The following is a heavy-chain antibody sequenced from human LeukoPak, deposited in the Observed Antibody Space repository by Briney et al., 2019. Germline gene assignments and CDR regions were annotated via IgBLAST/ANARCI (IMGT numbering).Heavy chain of an antibody. V-gene: IGHV3-15*01. CDR1: GFTVTNAR. Sequence: PGGSLRLSCAASGFTVTNARMTWVRQTPGKGLEWVGHIQRKSDGETKDYAAPVKDRFTISRDDSKNKLYLQMNSLKTEDTAVYYCSTGGGTYSLGAWGQGTLVIVSS. D-gene: IGHD1-26*01. CDR2: IQRKSDGETK. CDR3: STGGGTYSLGA. J-gene: IGHJ5*02.